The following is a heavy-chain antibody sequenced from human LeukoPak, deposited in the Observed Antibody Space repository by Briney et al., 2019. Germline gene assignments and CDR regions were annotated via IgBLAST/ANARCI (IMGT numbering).Heavy chain of an antibody. CDR1: GFAFSNYL. V-gene: IGHV3-64*02. Sequence: GGSLRLSCAASGFAFSNYLMHWVRQAPGKGLEYVSAITGNGGRTYYVDSVQGRFTISRDNAKSTLYLQMGSLRPEDTAVYYCASPYYDYWSTYSGYWGQGTLVTVSS. D-gene: IGHD3-3*01. J-gene: IGHJ4*02. CDR3: ASPYYDYWSTYSGY. CDR2: ITGNGGRT.